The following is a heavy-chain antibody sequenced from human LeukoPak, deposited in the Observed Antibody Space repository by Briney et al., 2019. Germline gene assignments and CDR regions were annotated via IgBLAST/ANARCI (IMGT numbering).Heavy chain of an antibody. CDR1: GFTFSSYW. V-gene: IGHV3-7*01. Sequence: PGGSLRLSCAASGFTFSSYWMSWVRQAPGKGLEWVANIKQDGSEKYYVDSVKGRFTISRDNAKNSLYLQMNSLRAGDTAVYYCASRPGGAYYDFWSGYLDYWAQGIQVTVSS. CDR2: IKQDGSEK. D-gene: IGHD3-3*01. J-gene: IGHJ4*02. CDR3: ASRPGGAYYDFWSGYLDY.